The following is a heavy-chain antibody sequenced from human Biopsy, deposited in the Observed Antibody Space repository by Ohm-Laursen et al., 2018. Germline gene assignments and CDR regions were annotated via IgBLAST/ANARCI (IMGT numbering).Heavy chain of an antibody. CDR2: IRPLNGDT. CDR3: ARGEVTFGELIVSLDS. Sequence: SVKVSCKTSGYNFISYSINWVRQAPGQRLEWMGWIRPLNGDTKYGQKFQDRVTMTTDTSTSTVYMELTSLRSDDTAVYYCARGEVTFGELIVSLDSWGQGTLLTVSS. V-gene: IGHV1-18*01. D-gene: IGHD3-16*02. J-gene: IGHJ4*02. CDR1: GYNFISYS.